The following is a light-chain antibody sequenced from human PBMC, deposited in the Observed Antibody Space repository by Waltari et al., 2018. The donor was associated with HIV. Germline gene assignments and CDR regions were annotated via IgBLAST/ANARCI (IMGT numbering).Light chain of an antibody. CDR2: AAS. V-gene: IGKV1-9*01. CDR1: QAISSN. J-gene: IGKJ3*01. CDR3: QHLNSFPPFT. Sequence: DIQLTQSPSSLSASVGDRVTIPCRASQAISSNLAWYQQKPSQAPTLLIYAASSLPTGVPSRFSGSGSGTEFTLTVRRLQPEDFATYFCQHLNSFPPFTFGPGTTVDVK.